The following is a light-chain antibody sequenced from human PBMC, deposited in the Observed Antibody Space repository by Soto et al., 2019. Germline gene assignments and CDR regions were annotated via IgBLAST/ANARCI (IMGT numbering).Light chain of an antibody. J-gene: IGLJ1*01. CDR2: EAS. CDR3: CSFAGSATYV. V-gene: IGLV2-23*01. Sequence: QSVLTQPASVSGSPGQSITISCTGTSSDVGSYNLVSWYQQHPGKAPKVMIYEASKRPSGISDRFSGSKSGNTASLTISGLQAEDEAHYYCCSFAGSATYVFGTGTQLTVL. CDR1: SSDVGSYNL.